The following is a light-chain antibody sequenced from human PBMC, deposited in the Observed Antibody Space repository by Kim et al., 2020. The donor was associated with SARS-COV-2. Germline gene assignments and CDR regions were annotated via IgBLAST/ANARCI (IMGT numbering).Light chain of an antibody. CDR1: QSVSSN. J-gene: IGKJ1*01. V-gene: IGKV3-15*01. CDR3: QQYHIWPPIT. CDR2: GAS. Sequence: SPGERATLSCRDSQSVSSNLAWYQQKPGQAPRLLIYGASTRATGIPVRFSGSGSGTEFTLTISSLQSEDCAVYYCQQYHIWPPITFGQGTKVDIK.